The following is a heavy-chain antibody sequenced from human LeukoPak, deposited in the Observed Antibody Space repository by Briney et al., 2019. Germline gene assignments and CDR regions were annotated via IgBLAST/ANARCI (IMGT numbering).Heavy chain of an antibody. Sequence: GGSLRLSCAASGFTFSRYWMHWVRQAPGKGLVWVSRIITDETSTTYADFVKGRFTISRDNAKNTLYLQMNSLRAEDTAVYYCGRTYGFHYGQYYFDYWGQGALVTVSS. CDR3: GRTYGFHYGQYYFDY. D-gene: IGHD3-10*01. CDR2: IITDETST. J-gene: IGHJ4*02. CDR1: GFTFSRYW. V-gene: IGHV3-74*01.